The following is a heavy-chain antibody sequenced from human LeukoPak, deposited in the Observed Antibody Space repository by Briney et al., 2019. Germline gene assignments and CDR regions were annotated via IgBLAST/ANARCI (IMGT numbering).Heavy chain of an antibody. CDR1: GFTFSSYW. V-gene: IGHV3-74*01. CDR3: ATLSLRSRVDY. D-gene: IGHD4-17*01. J-gene: IGHJ4*02. CDR2: INSDGSST. Sequence: GGSLRLSCAASGFTFSSYWMHWVRQAPGKGLVWVSRINSDGSSTSYADSVKGRFTISRDNAKSTLYLQMNSLRAEDTAVYYCATLSLRSRVDYWGQGTLVTVSS.